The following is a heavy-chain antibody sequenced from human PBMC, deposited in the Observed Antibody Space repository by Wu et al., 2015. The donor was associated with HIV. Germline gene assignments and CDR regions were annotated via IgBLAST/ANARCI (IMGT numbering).Heavy chain of an antibody. CDR2: IIPIFGTA. D-gene: IGHD1-1*01. J-gene: IGHJ4*02. CDR1: GGTFSSYA. CDR3: ARDVPPVHNWNEGDFDY. V-gene: IGHV1-69*12. Sequence: QVQLVQSGAEVKKPGSSVKVSCKASGGTFSSYAISWVRQAPGQGLEWMGGIIPIFGTANYAQKFQGRVTITADESTSTAYMELSSLRSEDTAVYYCARDVPPVHNWNEGDFDYWGQGTLVTVSS.